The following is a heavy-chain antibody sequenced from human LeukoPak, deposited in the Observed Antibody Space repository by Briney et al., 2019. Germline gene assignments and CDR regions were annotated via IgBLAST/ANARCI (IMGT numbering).Heavy chain of an antibody. Sequence: GRSLTLSCAASGFTFRSYAMHWVRQAPGKGLQWVAVISSDGSDKYYADSVKGRFSVSRDNSENRLYLQMNGLRAEDTAVYYCARAYSSGSGVETFDIWGQGTMVTVSS. V-gene: IGHV3-30*03. CDR3: ARAYSSGSGVETFDI. J-gene: IGHJ3*02. CDR2: ISSDGSDK. CDR1: GFTFRSYA. D-gene: IGHD6-19*01.